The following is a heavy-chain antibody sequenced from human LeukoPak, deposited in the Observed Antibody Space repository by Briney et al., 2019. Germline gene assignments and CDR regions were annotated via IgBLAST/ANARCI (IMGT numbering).Heavy chain of an antibody. J-gene: IGHJ5*02. V-gene: IGHV4-34*01. CDR1: GGSFSGYY. D-gene: IGHD1-26*01. Sequence: SETLSLTCAVYGGSFSGYYWSWIRQPPGKGLGWIGEINHSGSTNYNPSLKSRVTISVDTSKNQFSLKLSSVTAADTAVYYCASASGSYDMAFDPWGQGTLVTVSS. CDR2: INHSGST. CDR3: ASASGSYDMAFDP.